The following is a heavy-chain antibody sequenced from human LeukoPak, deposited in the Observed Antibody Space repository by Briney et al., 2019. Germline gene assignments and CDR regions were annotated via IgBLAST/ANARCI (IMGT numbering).Heavy chain of an antibody. V-gene: IGHV4-59*01. CDR2: IYYSGST. D-gene: IGHD3-22*01. Sequence: PSETLTLTCTVSGGSISSYYWSWIRQPPGKGLEWLGYIYYSGSTNYNPSLKSRVTISVDTSKNQFSLKLSSVTAADTAVYYCARARGYYDSSGYYDYWGQGTLVTVSS. J-gene: IGHJ4*02. CDR1: GGSISSYY. CDR3: ARARGYYDSSGYYDY.